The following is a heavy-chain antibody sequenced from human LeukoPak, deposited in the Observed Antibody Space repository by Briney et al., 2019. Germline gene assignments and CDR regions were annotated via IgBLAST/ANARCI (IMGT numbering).Heavy chain of an antibody. Sequence: QPGGSLRLSCAASGFTFSSYAMSWVRPAPGKGLEWVSAISGSGGSTYYADSVKGRFTISRDNSKNTLYLQMNSLRAEDTAVYYCAKEAGVVVPAASWFDPWGQGTLVTVSS. CDR3: AKEAGVVVPAASWFDP. D-gene: IGHD2-2*01. V-gene: IGHV3-23*01. J-gene: IGHJ5*02. CDR2: ISGSGGST. CDR1: GFTFSSYA.